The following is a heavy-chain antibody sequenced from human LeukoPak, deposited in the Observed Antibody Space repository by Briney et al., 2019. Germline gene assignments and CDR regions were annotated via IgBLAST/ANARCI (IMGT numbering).Heavy chain of an antibody. J-gene: IGHJ6*03. CDR3: ASRDDDFWSGYYNDYYYYYMDV. V-gene: IGHV4-34*01. Sequence: SETLSLTCAVYGGSFSGYYWSWIRQPPGKGLEWIGEINHSGSTNYNPSLKSRVTISVDTSKNQFSLKLSSVTAADTAVYYCASRDDDFWSGYYNDYYYYYMDVWGKGTTVTVSS. D-gene: IGHD3-3*01. CDR1: GGSFSGYY. CDR2: INHSGST.